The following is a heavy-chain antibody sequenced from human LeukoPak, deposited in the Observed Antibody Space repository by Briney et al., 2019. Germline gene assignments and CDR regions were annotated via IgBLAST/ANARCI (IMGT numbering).Heavy chain of an antibody. D-gene: IGHD3-10*01. V-gene: IGHV3-74*01. J-gene: IGHJ6*03. CDR1: GFTFRNFW. CDR2: IIYDGAAT. CDR3: TREKVLRGDYYYYMDV. Sequence: PGGSLRLSCAASGFTFRNFWMHWVRHVPGEGLVWVSRIIYDGAATNYADSVRDRFTISRDNANNMLYLQMNSLRVEDTGIYYCTREKVLRGDYYYYMDVWGKGTTVTVSS.